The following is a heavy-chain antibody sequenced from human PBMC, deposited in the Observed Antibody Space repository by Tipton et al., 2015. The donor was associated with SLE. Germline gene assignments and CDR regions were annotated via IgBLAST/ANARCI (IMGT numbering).Heavy chain of an antibody. CDR1: GFTFRTYW. J-gene: IGHJ3*01. V-gene: IGHV3-7*03. CDR3: ARWRGWGVLSRGGVGV. Sequence: SLRLSCAVSGFTFRTYWMNWVRQAPGKGLEWVANIKPDESEKFYVDSVKGRFTISRDNAENSLYLQMNTLRAEDTAVYYCARWRGWGVLSRGGVGVWGQGAMVAVS. D-gene: IGHD6-19*01. CDR2: IKPDESEK.